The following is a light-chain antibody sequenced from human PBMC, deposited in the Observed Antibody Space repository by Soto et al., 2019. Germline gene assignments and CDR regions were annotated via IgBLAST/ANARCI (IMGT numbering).Light chain of an antibody. CDR1: ESVSNSY. J-gene: IGKJ4*01. CDR2: GAS. CDR3: QQYAGSPT. V-gene: IGKV3-20*01. Sequence: EIVLTQSPGTLSLSPGERATLSCRASESVSNSYLAWYQQKPGQAPRLLIYGASSRATGIPDRFSGSGSGTDFTLTISRLEPEDFAVYYCQQYAGSPTFGGGTKVEIK.